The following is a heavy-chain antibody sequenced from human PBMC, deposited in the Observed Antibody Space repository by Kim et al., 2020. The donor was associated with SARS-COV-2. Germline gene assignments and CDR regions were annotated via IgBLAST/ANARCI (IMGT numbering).Heavy chain of an antibody. Sequence: GRNKYYADSVKSRFTISRDNSKNTLYLQMNSLRAEDTAIYYFAKGPDFDSWGQGTLVTVSS. J-gene: IGHJ4*02. V-gene: IGHV3-30*02. CDR2: GRNK. CDR3: AKGPDFDS.